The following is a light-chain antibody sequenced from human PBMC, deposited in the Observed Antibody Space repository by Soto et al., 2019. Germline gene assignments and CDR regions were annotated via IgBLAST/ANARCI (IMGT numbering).Light chain of an antibody. J-gene: IGKJ1*01. Sequence: DIQMTQSPSTLSGSVGDRVTITCRASQTISSWLAWYQQKPGKAPKLLIYKASTLKSGVPSRFSGSGSGTEFTLTISSLQPDDSATYYCQQYKSYPWTFGQGTKVDI. CDR1: QTISSW. CDR3: QQYKSYPWT. V-gene: IGKV1-5*03. CDR2: KAS.